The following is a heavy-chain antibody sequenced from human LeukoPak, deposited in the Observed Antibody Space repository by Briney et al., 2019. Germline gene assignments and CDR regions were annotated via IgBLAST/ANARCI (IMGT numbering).Heavy chain of an antibody. CDR1: GGTFSSYA. CDR2: IIPIFGTA. J-gene: IGHJ4*02. V-gene: IGHV1-69*01. Sequence: SVKVSCKASGGTFSSYAISWVRQAPGQGLEWMGGIIPIFGTANYAQKFQGRVTITADESTSTAYMELSSLRSEDTAVYYCARTRITMIVVAPFDYWGQGTLVTVSS. D-gene: IGHD3-22*01. CDR3: ARTRITMIVVAPFDY.